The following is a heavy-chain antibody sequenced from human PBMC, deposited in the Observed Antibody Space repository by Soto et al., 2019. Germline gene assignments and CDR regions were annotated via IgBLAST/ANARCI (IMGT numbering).Heavy chain of an antibody. CDR2: IIPIFGTA. J-gene: IGHJ6*02. V-gene: IGHV1-69*01. D-gene: IGHD5-18*01. CDR1: GGTFSSYA. Sequence: QVQLVQSGAEVKKPGSSVKVSCKASGGTFSSYAISWVRQAPGQGLEWMGGIIPIFGTANYAQKFQGRVTSTADESTSTADMELSSLRAEDTAVYYCARDWTVYSYGYNYYYGMDVWGQGTTVTVSS. CDR3: ARDWTVYSYGYNYYYGMDV.